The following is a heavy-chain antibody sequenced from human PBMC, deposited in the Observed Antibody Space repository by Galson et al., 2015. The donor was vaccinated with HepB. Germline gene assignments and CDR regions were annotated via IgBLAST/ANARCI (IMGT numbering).Heavy chain of an antibody. CDR2: IRYDGSNK. D-gene: IGHD6-19*01. CDR3: AKEYSSGWFSHFDY. CDR1: GFTFSSYG. J-gene: IGHJ4*02. Sequence: SLRLSCAASGFTFSSYGMHWVRQAPGKGLEWVAFIRYDGSNKYYADSVKGRFTISRDNSKNTLYLQMNSLRAEDTAVYYCAKEYSSGWFSHFDYWGQGTLVTVSS. V-gene: IGHV3-30*02.